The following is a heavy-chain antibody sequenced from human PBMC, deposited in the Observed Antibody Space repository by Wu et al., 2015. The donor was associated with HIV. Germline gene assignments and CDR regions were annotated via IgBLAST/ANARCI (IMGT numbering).Heavy chain of an antibody. CDR1: GYTFTSYG. V-gene: IGHV1-46*01. CDR3: AREDDVRGAFDI. CDR2: INPSGGST. J-gene: IGHJ3*02. Sequence: QVQLVQSGAEVKKPGASVKVSCKASGYTFTSYGISWVRQAPGQGLEWMGIINPSGGSTSYAQKFQGRVTMTRDTSTSTVYMELSSLRSEDTAVYYCAREDDVRGAFDIWGQGTMVTVSS.